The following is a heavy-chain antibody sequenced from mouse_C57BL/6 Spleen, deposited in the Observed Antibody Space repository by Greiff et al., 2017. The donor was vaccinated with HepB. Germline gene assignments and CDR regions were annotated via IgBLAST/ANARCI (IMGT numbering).Heavy chain of an antibody. J-gene: IGHJ2*01. CDR1: GYAFSSSW. Sequence: LQESGPELVKPGASVKISCKASGYAFSSSWMNWVKQRPGKGLEWIGRIYPGDGDTNYNGKFKGKATLTADKSSSTAYMQLSSLTSEDSAVYFCATYYSNEDYFDYWGQGTTLTVSS. V-gene: IGHV1-82*01. D-gene: IGHD2-5*01. CDR2: IYPGDGDT. CDR3: ATYYSNEDYFDY.